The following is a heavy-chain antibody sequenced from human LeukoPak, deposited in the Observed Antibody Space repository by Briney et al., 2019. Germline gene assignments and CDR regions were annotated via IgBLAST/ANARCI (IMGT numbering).Heavy chain of an antibody. CDR2: IYYSGST. CDR3: ARATTHYYGTDV. D-gene: IGHD1-1*01. V-gene: IGHV4-59*01. CDR1: GGSITNYY. J-gene: IGHJ6*02. Sequence: PSETLSLTCTVSGGSITNYYWSWIRQPPGKGLEWIGYIYYSGSTNYNPSLKSRVTMSVDTSKNQFSLELTSVTAADTAVYYCARATTHYYGTDVWGQGTTVTVSS.